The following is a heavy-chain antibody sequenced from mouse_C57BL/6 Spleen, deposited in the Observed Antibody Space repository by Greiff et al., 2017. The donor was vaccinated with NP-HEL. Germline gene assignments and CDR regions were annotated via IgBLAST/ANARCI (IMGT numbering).Heavy chain of an antibody. CDR1: GYTFTSYW. J-gene: IGHJ2*01. CDR3: ARKAITTADY. V-gene: IGHV1-59*01. CDR2: IDPFDSYT. Sequence: QVQLKQPGAELVRPGTSVKLSCKASGYTFTSYWMHWVKQRPGQGLEWIGVIDPFDSYTNYNQKFKGKATLTVDTSSSTAYMQLSSLTSEDSAVYYCARKAITTADYWGQGTTLTVSS. D-gene: IGHD1-2*01.